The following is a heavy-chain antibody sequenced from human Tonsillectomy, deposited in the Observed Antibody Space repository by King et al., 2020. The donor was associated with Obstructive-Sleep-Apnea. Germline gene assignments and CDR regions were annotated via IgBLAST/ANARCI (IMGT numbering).Heavy chain of an antibody. D-gene: IGHD1-7*01. J-gene: IGHJ4*02. V-gene: IGHV4-59*08. CDR3: ATHELELRPFDY. Sequence: QLQESGPGLVKPSETLSLTCNVSGGSISSYFWSWIRQPPGKGLEWIGDISYSGTTKYNPILKSLVTISVDTSKNQFSLKLSSVTAADTAVYSCATHELELRPFDYWGQGALVTVSS. CDR2: ISYSGTT. CDR1: GGSISSYF.